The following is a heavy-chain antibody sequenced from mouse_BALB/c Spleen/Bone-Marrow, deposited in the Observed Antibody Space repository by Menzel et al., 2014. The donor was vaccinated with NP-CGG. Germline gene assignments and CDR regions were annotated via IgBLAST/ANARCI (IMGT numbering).Heavy chain of an antibody. D-gene: IGHD1-1*01. CDR1: GFTFSSFG. CDR3: ARGNYGFSFYYAMDY. V-gene: IGHV5-17*02. Sequence: EVKLVESGGGLVQPGGSRKLSCAASGFTFSSFGMHWVRPAPEKGLEWVAYISSGSSTIYYADTVKGRFTISRDNPKNTLFLQMTSLRSEDTAMYYCARGNYGFSFYYAMDYWGQGTSVTVSS. CDR2: ISSGSSTI. J-gene: IGHJ4*01.